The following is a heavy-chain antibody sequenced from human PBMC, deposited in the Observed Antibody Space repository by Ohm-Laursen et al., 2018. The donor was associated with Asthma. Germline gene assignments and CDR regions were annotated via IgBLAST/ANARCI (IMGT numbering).Heavy chain of an antibody. J-gene: IGHJ4*02. CDR1: GFTFSRYA. D-gene: IGHD3-3*01. V-gene: IGHV3-30-3*01. Sequence: SLRLSCAASGFTFSRYAISWVRQAPGKGLEWVAVGGSYYDGGLKYYADSVNGRFTVSRDDSKNTLYLQMNSLRPDDTAVYYCARDVMEWYLPAFDFWGQGTLVTVSS. CDR2: GGSYYDGGLK. CDR3: ARDVMEWYLPAFDF.